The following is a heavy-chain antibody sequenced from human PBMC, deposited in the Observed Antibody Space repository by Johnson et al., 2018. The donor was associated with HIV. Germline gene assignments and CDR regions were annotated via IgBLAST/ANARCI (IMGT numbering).Heavy chain of an antibody. CDR1: GFTFSSYA. V-gene: IGHV3-30-3*01. D-gene: IGHD6-19*01. J-gene: IGHJ3*02. Sequence: QVQLVESGGGVVQPGRSLRLSCAASGFTFSSYAMHWVRQAPGKGLEWVAVISYYGSNKYYADSVKGGFTISRDNSKNTLYLQMNSLRAEDTAVYYCARPVAGMNDAFDIWGQGTMVTVSS. CDR3: ARPVAGMNDAFDI. CDR2: ISYYGSNK.